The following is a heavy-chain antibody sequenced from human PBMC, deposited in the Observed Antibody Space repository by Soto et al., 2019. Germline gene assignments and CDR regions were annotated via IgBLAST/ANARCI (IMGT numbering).Heavy chain of an antibody. CDR3: ARSRVGTYYYDGMDV. CDR2: INHSGST. CDR1: GGFFIGYY. J-gene: IGHJ6*02. Sequence: SEALCLTCAVHGGFFIGYYWSWIREPPGKGLEWIGEINHSGSTNYNPSLKSRVTISVDTSKNQFSLKLSSVTAADTAVYYCARSRVGTYYYDGMDVWGQGTTV. D-gene: IGHD1-26*01. V-gene: IGHV4-34*01.